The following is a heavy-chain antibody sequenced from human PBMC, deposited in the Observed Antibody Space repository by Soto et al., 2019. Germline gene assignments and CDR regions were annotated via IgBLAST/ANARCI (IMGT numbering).Heavy chain of an antibody. CDR1: GFTFSSYD. Sequence: PGGSLRLSCAASGFTFSSYDMHWVRQATGKGLEWVSAIGTAGDTYYPGSVKGRFTISRENAKNSLYLQMNSLRAGDTAVYYCARAKGAAAGTGVANWFDPWGQGTLVTVSS. CDR2: IGTAGDT. CDR3: ARAKGAAAGTGVANWFDP. V-gene: IGHV3-13*01. J-gene: IGHJ5*02. D-gene: IGHD6-13*01.